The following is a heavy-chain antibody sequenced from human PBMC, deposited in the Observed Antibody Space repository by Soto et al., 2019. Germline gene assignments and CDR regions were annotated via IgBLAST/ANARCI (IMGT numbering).Heavy chain of an antibody. J-gene: IGHJ4*02. CDR3: AKIAPGGSGGGGDD. CDR2: TYYRSRWYN. CDR1: GDSVSSNNAA. D-gene: IGHD6-19*01. V-gene: IGHV6-1*01. Sequence: SQTLSLTCAISGDSVSSNNAAWNWVRQSPSRGLEWLGRTYYRSRWYNDYAGSVKSRITINPDTSKNQFSLHLNSVTPDDTAIYYLAKIAPGGSGGGGDDCGQITLVTVSS.